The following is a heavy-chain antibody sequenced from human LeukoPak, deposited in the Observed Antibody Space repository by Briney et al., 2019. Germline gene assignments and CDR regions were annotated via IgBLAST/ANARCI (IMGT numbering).Heavy chain of an antibody. CDR2: IKQDGSEK. D-gene: IGHD6-13*01. CDR3: ARGGSSSWYFRDAFDI. J-gene: IGHJ3*02. V-gene: IGHV3-7*01. CDR1: GFTFSSYW. Sequence: PGGSLRLSCAASGFTFSSYWMSWVRQAPGKGLEWVANIKQDGSEKYYVDFVKGRFTISTHNAKNPMYLQMNSLIDEDTAVYYCARGGSSSWYFRDAFDIWGQGTMVTVSS.